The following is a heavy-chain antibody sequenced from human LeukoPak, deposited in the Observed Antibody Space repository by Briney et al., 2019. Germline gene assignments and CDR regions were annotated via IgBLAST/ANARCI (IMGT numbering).Heavy chain of an antibody. J-gene: IGHJ6*03. CDR3: AREFHYYYYYMDV. CDR2: IYTSGST. Sequence: SQTLSLTCTVSGGSISSGSYYWSWIRQPAGKGLEWIGRIYTSGSTNYNPSLKSRVTISVDTSKNQFSLKLSSVTAADTAVYYCAREFHYYYYYMDVWGKGTTVPVSS. V-gene: IGHV4-61*02. CDR1: GGSISSGSYY. D-gene: IGHD2-21*01.